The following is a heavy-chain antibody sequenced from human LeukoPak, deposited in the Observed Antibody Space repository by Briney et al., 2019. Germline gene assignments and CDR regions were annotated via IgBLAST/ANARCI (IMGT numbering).Heavy chain of an antibody. J-gene: IGHJ4*02. Sequence: SQTLSLTCAVSGGSISSGGYYWGWIRQHPGKGLEWIGYIYYSGSTYYSPSHKSRVTISVDTSRNQFSLKLSSVTAADMAMYYCARSRAGIDYWGQGTLVTVSS. V-gene: IGHV4-31*11. D-gene: IGHD6-19*01. CDR2: IYYSGST. CDR3: ARSRAGIDY. CDR1: GGSISSGGYY.